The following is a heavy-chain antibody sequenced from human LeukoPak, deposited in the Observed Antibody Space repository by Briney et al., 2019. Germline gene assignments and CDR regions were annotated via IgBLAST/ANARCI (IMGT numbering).Heavy chain of an antibody. V-gene: IGHV4-38-2*01. CDR3: ARAGWIITSGIDY. J-gene: IGHJ4*02. CDR1: GYSISRGYY. D-gene: IGHD3-10*01. CDR2: IYHTGST. Sequence: PSEPLSLTCGVSGYSISRGYYWAWIRQPPGKGLEWIGTIYHTGSTYYTPSVGSRVTISVDTSKNEFSLNLNSVTAADTAVYYCARAGWIITSGIDYWGQGALVTVSS.